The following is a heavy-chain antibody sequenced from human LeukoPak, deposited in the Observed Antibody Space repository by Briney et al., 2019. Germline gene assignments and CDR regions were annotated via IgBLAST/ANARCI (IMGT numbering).Heavy chain of an antibody. V-gene: IGHV3-74*01. CDR3: TRMSREATGLREL. J-gene: IGHJ4*02. Sequence: PGGSLRLSCAASGFTFSSYWMQWVRQAPGKGLVWVSHLSPDGSHKNSVDSVKGRFTISRDNAKNTLYLQIGSLRADDTAFYYCTRMSREATGLRELWGQGTLVSVSS. CDR1: GFTFSSYW. CDR2: LSPDGSHK. D-gene: IGHD5-12*01.